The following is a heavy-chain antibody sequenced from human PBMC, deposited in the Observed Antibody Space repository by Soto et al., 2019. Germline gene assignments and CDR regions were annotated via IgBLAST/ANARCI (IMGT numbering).Heavy chain of an antibody. V-gene: IGHV5-51*01. CDR2: IYPAESET. CDR3: ASEFCSGGNCYTYYFDP. Sequence: GESLKISCNGSGYTFANYCIGWVLQRPGKGLDWVGIIYPAESETRYSPAFQGQVTISADTSIGTAYLEWSSLRDEDTAVYYCASEFCSGGNCYTYYFDPWGQGIPVTVS. CDR1: GYTFANYC. J-gene: IGHJ5*02. D-gene: IGHD2-15*01.